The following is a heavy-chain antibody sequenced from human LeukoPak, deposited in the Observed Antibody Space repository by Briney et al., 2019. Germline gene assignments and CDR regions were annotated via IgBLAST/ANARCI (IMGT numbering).Heavy chain of an antibody. D-gene: IGHD2-8*01. CDR3: AKAINGVWGGAFDI. CDR1: GFTFSDYY. V-gene: IGHV3-23*01. CDR2: ISGSGGST. Sequence: GGSLRLSCAASGFTFSDYYMSWIRQAPGKGLEWVSGISGSGGSTNYADSVKGRFTISRDNSKNTLYLQMNRLRDEDTAVYYCAKAINGVWGGAFDIWGQGTMVTVSS. J-gene: IGHJ3*02.